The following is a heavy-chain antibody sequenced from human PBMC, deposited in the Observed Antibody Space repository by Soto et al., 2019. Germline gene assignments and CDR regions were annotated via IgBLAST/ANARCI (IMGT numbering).Heavy chain of an antibody. CDR1: GYTFTGYY. V-gene: IGHV1-2*04. CDR2: INPNSGGT. J-gene: IGHJ6*02. CDR3: ARDKAGGGGRLDYGMDV. D-gene: IGHD3-16*01. Sequence: GASVKVSCKASGYTFTGYYMHWVRQAPGQGLGWMGWINPNSGGTNYAQKFQGWVTMTRDTSISTAYMELSRLRSDDTAVYYCARDKAGGGGRLDYGMDVWGQGTTVTVSS.